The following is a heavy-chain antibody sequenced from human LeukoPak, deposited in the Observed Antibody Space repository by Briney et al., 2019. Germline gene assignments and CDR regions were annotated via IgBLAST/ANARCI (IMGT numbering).Heavy chain of an antibody. V-gene: IGHV3-74*01. D-gene: IGHD3-16*01. Sequence: GRSLRLSCAASGFTFSSYAMHWVRQAPGKGLVWVSRINSDGSSTSYADSVKGRFTISRDNAKNTLYLQMNSLRAEDTAVYYCARADYDYVWGSRPSPFDYWGQGTLVTVSS. CDR3: ARADYDYVWGSRPSPFDY. CDR1: GFTFSSYA. J-gene: IGHJ4*02. CDR2: INSDGSST.